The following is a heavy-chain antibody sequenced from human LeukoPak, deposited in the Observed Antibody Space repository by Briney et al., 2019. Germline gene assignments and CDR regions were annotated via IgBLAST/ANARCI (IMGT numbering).Heavy chain of an antibody. D-gene: IGHD2/OR15-2a*01. CDR3: ARMPDDPSMDWFDP. Sequence: SETLSLTCTVSGGSISSYYWGWIRQPAGKGLEWIGRIYTSGSTNYNPSLKSRVTMSVNTSKNQFSLKLSSVTAADTAVYYCARMPDDPSMDWFDPWGQGTLVTVSS. CDR2: IYTSGST. CDR1: GGSISSYY. V-gene: IGHV4-4*07. J-gene: IGHJ5*02.